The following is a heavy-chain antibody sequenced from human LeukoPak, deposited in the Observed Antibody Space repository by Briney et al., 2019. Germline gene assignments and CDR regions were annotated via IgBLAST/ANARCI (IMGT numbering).Heavy chain of an antibody. Sequence: ASVKVSCKASGGTFSSYAISWVRQAPGQGLEWLGWINPHSGGTNYAQKFQGRVTMTRDTSISTLYMELSSLRSDDTAIYYCAREYNYGYDYWGQGTLVTVSS. D-gene: IGHD5-18*01. J-gene: IGHJ4*02. CDR2: INPHSGGT. V-gene: IGHV1-2*02. CDR1: GGTFSSYA. CDR3: AREYNYGYDY.